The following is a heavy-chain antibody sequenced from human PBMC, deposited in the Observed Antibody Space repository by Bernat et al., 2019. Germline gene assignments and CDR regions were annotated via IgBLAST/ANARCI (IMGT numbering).Heavy chain of an antibody. CDR2: ISSSSSYI. V-gene: IGHV3-21*01. J-gene: IGHJ5*02. Sequence: EVQLVESGGGLVKPGGSLRLSCAASGFTFSSYSMNWVRQAPGKGLEWVSSISSSSSYIYYADSVKSRFTSSRDNAKNSRYLQMNSLRAEDTAVYYCARGTGYCSGGSCYSSFDPWGQGTLVTVSS. CDR1: GFTFSSYS. CDR3: ARGTGYCSGGSCYSSFDP. D-gene: IGHD2-15*01.